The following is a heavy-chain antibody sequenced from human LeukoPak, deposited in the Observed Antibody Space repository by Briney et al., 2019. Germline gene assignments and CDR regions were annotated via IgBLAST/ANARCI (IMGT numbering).Heavy chain of an antibody. D-gene: IGHD2-15*01. V-gene: IGHV1-18*04. CDR2: ISAYNGNT. Sequence: ASVKVSCKASGYTFTSYGISWVRQAPGQGLEWMGWISAYNGNTNYAQKLHGRVTMTTDTSTSTAYMELRSLRSDDTAVYYCARGVGYCSGGSCFNWFDPWGQGTLVNVST. J-gene: IGHJ5*02. CDR1: GYTFTSYG. CDR3: ARGVGYCSGGSCFNWFDP.